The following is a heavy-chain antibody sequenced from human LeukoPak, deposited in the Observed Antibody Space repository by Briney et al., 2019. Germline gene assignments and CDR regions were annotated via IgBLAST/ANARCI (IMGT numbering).Heavy chain of an antibody. CDR2: INPNSGGT. V-gene: IGHV1-2*02. CDR3: ARSPRTIFGVVIPSYMDV. D-gene: IGHD3-3*01. J-gene: IGHJ6*03. Sequence: ASVKVSCKASGYTFTGYYMHWVRQAPGQGLEWMGWINPNSGGTNYAQKFQGRVTMTRDTSISTAYMELSRLRSDDTAVFYCARSPRTIFGVVIPSYMDVWGKGTTVTVSS. CDR1: GYTFTGYY.